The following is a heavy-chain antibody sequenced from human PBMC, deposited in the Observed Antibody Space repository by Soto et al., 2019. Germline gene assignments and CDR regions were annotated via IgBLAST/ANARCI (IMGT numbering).Heavy chain of an antibody. J-gene: IGHJ6*02. D-gene: IGHD2-21*02. CDR1: GGYFSGYY. V-gene: IGHV4-34*01. Sequence: PSETLSLTCAVYGGYFSGYYWSWIRQPTGKGLEWIGEINHSGSTNYNPSLKSRVTISVDTSKNQFSLKLSSVTAADTAVYYCARGKGVVTARYYYYYGMDVWGQGTTVTVSS. CDR3: ARGKGVVTARYYYYYGMDV. CDR2: INHSGST.